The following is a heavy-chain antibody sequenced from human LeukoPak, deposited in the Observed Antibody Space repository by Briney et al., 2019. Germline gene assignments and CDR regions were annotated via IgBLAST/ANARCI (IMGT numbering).Heavy chain of an antibody. D-gene: IGHD6-19*01. Sequence: SETLSLTCTVSGGSISSYYWSWLRQPPGKGLEWIGYIYYSGSTNYNPSLKSRVTISVDTSKNQFSLKLSSVTAADTAVYYCAREADSSGLFWFDPWGQGTLVTVSS. CDR2: IYYSGST. V-gene: IGHV4-59*01. J-gene: IGHJ5*02. CDR1: GGSISSYY. CDR3: AREADSSGLFWFDP.